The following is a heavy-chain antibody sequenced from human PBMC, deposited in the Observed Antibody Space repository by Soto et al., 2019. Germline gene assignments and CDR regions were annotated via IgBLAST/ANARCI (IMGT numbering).Heavy chain of an antibody. CDR3: AKDLYGSETYTYYCGMDV. J-gene: IGHJ6*02. V-gene: IGHV3-30*18. Sequence: GGSLRLSCAASGFAFSSYGMHWVRQAPGKGLEWVAVISHDGNNKYYADSVKGRFTISRDNSKNTLFLQMSSLGVEDTAVFYCAKDLYGSETYTYYCGMDVWGQGTTVTAP. CDR2: ISHDGNNK. D-gene: IGHD3-10*01. CDR1: GFAFSSYG.